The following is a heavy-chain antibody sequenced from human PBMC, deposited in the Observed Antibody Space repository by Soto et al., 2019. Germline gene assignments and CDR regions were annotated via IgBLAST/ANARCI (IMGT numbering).Heavy chain of an antibody. CDR1: GYTFTSYG. J-gene: IGHJ4*02. Sequence: QVQLVQSGAEVKKPGASVKVSCKASGYTFTSYGISWVRQAPGQGLEWMGWISAYNGNTNYAQKLQGRVTMTTDTSTRTAYMELRSLRSDDTAVYYCARGPYYDYIWGSYRHYYFDYWGQGTLVTVSS. CDR2: ISAYNGNT. D-gene: IGHD3-16*02. V-gene: IGHV1-18*01. CDR3: ARGPYYDYIWGSYRHYYFDY.